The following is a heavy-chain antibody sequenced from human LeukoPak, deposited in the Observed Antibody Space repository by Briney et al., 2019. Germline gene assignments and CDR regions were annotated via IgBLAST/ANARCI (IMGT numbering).Heavy chain of an antibody. Sequence: ASVKVSCKASGYTFTSYYMHWVRQAPGQGLEWMGIINPSGGSTNYAQKLQGRVTMTTDTSTSTAYMELRSLRSDDTAVYYCARDAGFEEGVVINPFDYWGQGTLVTVSS. V-gene: IGHV1-46*01. CDR2: INPSGGST. CDR3: ARDAGFEEGVVINPFDY. D-gene: IGHD3-3*01. CDR1: GYTFTSYY. J-gene: IGHJ4*02.